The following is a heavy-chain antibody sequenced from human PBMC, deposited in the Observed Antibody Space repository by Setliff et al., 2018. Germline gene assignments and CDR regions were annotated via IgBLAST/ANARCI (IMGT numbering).Heavy chain of an antibody. V-gene: IGHV3-23*01. CDR3: SKAALDLELDS. CDR1: GFIFKNHA. J-gene: IGHJ4*02. CDR2: VSGGGDYT. D-gene: IGHD1-1*01. Sequence: GGSLRLSCEASGFIFKNHALTWVRQVPGKGLEWVSAVSGGGDYTYYADSVKGRFTISRDNSKNTVYLHIKSLRADDTAVYFCSKAALDLELDSWGQGTLITVSS.